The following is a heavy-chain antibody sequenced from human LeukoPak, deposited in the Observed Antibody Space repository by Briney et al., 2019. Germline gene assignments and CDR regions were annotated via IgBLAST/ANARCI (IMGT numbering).Heavy chain of an antibody. CDR1: GFTVSSTY. CDR3: AKDGVWFGEFPFDY. D-gene: IGHD3-10*01. V-gene: IGHV3-23*01. CDR2: ISGSGGST. J-gene: IGHJ4*02. Sequence: TGGSLRLSCAASGFTVSSTYMSWVRQAPGKGLEWVSAISGSGGSTYYADSVKGRFTISRDSSKNTLYLQMNSLRAEDTAVYYCAKDGVWFGEFPFDYWGQGTLVTVSS.